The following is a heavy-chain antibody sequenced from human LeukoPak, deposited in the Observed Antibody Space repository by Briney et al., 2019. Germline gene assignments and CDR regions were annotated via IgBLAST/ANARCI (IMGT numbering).Heavy chain of an antibody. CDR2: IKEDGSEK. Sequence: GGSLRLSCAGSGFTLSNYWMTWVRQAPGKGLEWVANIKEDGSEKYYVDSAKGRFTISRDNAKNSLYLQMNSLRAEDTAVYYCARDPSSDAFDIWGQGTMVTVSS. CDR1: GFTLSNYW. V-gene: IGHV3-7*05. J-gene: IGHJ3*02. CDR3: ARDPSSDAFDI.